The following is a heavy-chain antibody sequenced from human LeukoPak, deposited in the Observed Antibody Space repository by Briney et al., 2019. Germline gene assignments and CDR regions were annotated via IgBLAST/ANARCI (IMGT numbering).Heavy chain of an antibody. D-gene: IGHD6-19*01. CDR2: INNDGSLT. CDR1: GFTFSSYW. CDR3: ARPGIALAGDY. V-gene: IGHV3-74*01. J-gene: IGHJ4*02. Sequence: GGSLRLSCAASGFTFSSYWMHWVRQTPGKGLVWVSRINNDGSLTNYADSVKGRFTISRDNANNTLYLQMNSLRAEDTAVYYCARPGIALAGDYWGQGAMVTVSS.